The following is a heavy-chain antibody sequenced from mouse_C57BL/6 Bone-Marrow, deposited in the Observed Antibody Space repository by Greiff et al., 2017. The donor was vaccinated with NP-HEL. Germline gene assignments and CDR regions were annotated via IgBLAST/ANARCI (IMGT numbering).Heavy chain of an antibody. CDR2: ISSGSSTI. Sequence: EVQRVESGGGLVKPGGSLKLSCAASGFTFSDYGMHWVRQAPEKGLEWVAYISSGSSTIYFEDTVKGRFTISRDNAKNTLFLQMTSLRSEDTAMYYCARITTVVATYWYFDVWGTGTTVTVSS. D-gene: IGHD1-1*01. CDR3: ARITTVVATYWYFDV. V-gene: IGHV5-17*01. J-gene: IGHJ1*03. CDR1: GFTFSDYG.